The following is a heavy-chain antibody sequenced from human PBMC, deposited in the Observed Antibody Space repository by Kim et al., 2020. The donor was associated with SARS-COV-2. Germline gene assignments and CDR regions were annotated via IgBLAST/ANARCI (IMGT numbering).Heavy chain of an antibody. V-gene: IGHV2-70*01. D-gene: IGHD4-17*01. Sequence: YYSTSLKTRLTISKDTSKNQVVLTMTNMDPVDTATYYCARDYGDYGRFDYWGQGTLVTVSS. CDR3: ARDYGDYGRFDY. J-gene: IGHJ4*02.